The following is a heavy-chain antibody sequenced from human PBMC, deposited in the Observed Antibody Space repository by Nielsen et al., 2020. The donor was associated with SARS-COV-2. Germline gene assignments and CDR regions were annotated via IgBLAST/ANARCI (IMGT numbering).Heavy chain of an antibody. V-gene: IGHV4-31*03. CDR1: GGSISSGGYY. CDR2: IYFSGRT. J-gene: IGHJ6*02. CDR3: ARESSGYDHYNYGMDV. D-gene: IGHD5-12*01. Sequence: SETLSFTCTVSGGSISSGGYYWSWIRHHPGKGLEWIGYIYFSGRTCYNPSLKSRVTISVDTSKNQFSLNLRSVTAADTAVYYCARESSGYDHYNYGMDVWGQGTTVTVSS.